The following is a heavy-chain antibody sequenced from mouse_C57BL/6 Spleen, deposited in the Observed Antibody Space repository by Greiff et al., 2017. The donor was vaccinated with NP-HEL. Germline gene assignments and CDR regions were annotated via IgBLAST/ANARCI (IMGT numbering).Heavy chain of an antibody. V-gene: IGHV1-64*01. CDR3: ARRDDYDEGLAGFAY. D-gene: IGHD2-4*01. CDR1: GYTFTSYW. CDR2: IHPTSGST. Sequence: QVQLQQPGAELVKPGASVKLSCKASGYTFTSYWMHWVKQRPGQGLEWIGMIHPTSGSTNYNEKFKSKATMTVDQSSSTAYMQLSSLTSEDSAVYYCARRDDYDEGLAGFAYWGQGTLVTVSA. J-gene: IGHJ3*01.